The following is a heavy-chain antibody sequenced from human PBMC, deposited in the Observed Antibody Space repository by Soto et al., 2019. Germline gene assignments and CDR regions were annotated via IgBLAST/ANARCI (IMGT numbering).Heavy chain of an antibody. CDR3: ARSGGAIAAPADY. J-gene: IGHJ4*02. Sequence: SETLSLTCAVYGGSFSGYYWSWIRQPPGKGLEWIGEINHSGSTNYNPSLKSRVTISVDTSKNQFSLKLSSVTAADTAVYYCARSGGAIAAPADYWGQGTLVTVSS. D-gene: IGHD6-6*01. V-gene: IGHV4-34*01. CDR2: INHSGST. CDR1: GGSFSGYY.